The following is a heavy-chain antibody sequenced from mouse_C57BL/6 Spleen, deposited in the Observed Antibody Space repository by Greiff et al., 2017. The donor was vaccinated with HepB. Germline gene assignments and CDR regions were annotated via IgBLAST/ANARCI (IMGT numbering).Heavy chain of an antibody. CDR3: AREPHYYGSDFDY. V-gene: IGHV1-64*01. CDR1: GYTFTSYW. CDR2: IHPNSGST. Sequence: QVQLQQPGAELVKPGASVKLSCKASGYTFTSYWMHWVKQRPGQGLEWIGMIHPNSGSTNYNEKFKSKATLTVDKSSSTAYMQLSSLTSEDSAVYYCAREPHYYGSDFDYWGQGTTLTVSS. J-gene: IGHJ2*01. D-gene: IGHD1-1*01.